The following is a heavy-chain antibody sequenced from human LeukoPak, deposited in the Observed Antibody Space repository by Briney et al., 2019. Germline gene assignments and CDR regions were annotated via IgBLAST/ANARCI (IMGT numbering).Heavy chain of an antibody. V-gene: IGHV3-21*01. J-gene: IGHJ6*03. Sequence: GGSLRLSCAASGFTFSSYSMNWVRQAPGKGLEWVSSISSSSSYIYYADSVKGRFTISRDNAKNSLYLQMNSLRAEDTAVYYCARVGRKAAAPMDVWGKGTTVTVSS. CDR3: ARVGRKAAAPMDV. CDR1: GFTFSSYS. D-gene: IGHD6-13*01. CDR2: ISSSSSYI.